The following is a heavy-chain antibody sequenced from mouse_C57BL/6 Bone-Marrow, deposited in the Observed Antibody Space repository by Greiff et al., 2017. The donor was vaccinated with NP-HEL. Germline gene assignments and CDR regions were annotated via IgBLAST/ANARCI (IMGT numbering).Heavy chain of an antibody. Sequence: VKLMESGPGLVQPSQSLSITCTVSGFSLTSYGVHWVRQSPGKGLEWLGVIWSGGSTDYNAAFISRLSISKDNSKSQVFFKMNSLQADDTAIYYCASASGRYGSSLYYAMDYWGQGTSVTVSS. CDR2: IWSGGST. J-gene: IGHJ4*01. V-gene: IGHV2-2*01. CDR1: GFSLTSYG. D-gene: IGHD1-1*01. CDR3: ASASGRYGSSLYYAMDY.